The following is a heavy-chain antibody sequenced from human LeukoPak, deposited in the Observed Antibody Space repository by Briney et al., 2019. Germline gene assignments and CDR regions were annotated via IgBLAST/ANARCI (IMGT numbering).Heavy chain of an antibody. CDR3: AKDILSYSGYDS. CDR2: ISGSGGST. Sequence: LTGGSLRLSCAASGFTFSSYAMSWVRQAPGKGLEWVSAISGSGGSTYYADSVKGRFTISRDNSKNTLYLQMNSLRAEDTAVYYCAKDILSYSGYDSWGQGTMVTVSS. J-gene: IGHJ3*01. V-gene: IGHV3-23*01. CDR1: GFTFSSYA. D-gene: IGHD5-12*01.